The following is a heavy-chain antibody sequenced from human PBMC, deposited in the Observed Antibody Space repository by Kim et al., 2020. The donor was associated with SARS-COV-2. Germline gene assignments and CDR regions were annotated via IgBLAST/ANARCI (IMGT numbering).Heavy chain of an antibody. J-gene: IGHJ6*03. V-gene: IGHV3-23*01. Sequence: TYYPDSVKGRFTISRDNSKNTLYLQMNILRTDDTAVYYCATDSGGYMDVWGKGTTVTVSS. D-gene: IGHD3-10*01. CDR3: ATDSGGYMDV. CDR2: T.